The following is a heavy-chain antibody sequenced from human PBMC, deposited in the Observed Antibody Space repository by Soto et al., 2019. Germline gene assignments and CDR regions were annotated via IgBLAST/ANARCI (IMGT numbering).Heavy chain of an antibody. CDR2: IHLSGRV. CDR3: AGAPARGGGGGLRP. D-gene: IGHD3-10*01. V-gene: IGHV4-34*06. CDR1: GGSFSDYY. J-gene: IGHJ5*02. Sequence: QVQLQQWGSGLLKPSETLSLTCAIYGGSFSDYYWHWIRQSPGKGLEWIGEIHLSGRVNFTPSLKGRNRLSVGHARNPILLALGVWTGAGTGGFLWAGAPARGGGGGLRPWGRGKLVTVSS.